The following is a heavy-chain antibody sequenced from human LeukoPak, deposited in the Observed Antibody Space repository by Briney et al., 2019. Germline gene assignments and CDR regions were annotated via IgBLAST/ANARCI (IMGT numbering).Heavy chain of an antibody. V-gene: IGHV3-21*04. J-gene: IGHJ6*03. CDR1: GFTFSSYS. CDR2: ISSRSSYS. Sequence: PGGSLRFSCAASGFTFSSYSMNWVRQAPGKGLEWVSSISSRSSYSYYADSVKGRFTISRDNAKNSLYLQMNSLRAEDTAVYYCARETSQKGAHYMDVWGKGTTVTISS. CDR3: ARETSQKGAHYMDV. D-gene: IGHD3-16*01.